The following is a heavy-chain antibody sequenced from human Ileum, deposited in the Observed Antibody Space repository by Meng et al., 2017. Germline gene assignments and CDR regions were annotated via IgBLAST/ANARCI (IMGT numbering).Heavy chain of an antibody. D-gene: IGHD3-10*01. V-gene: IGHV1-8*01. CDR2: MNPNSGNT. CDR1: GYTFTSYD. J-gene: IGHJ4*02. CDR3: ARIGGSRGVYYGSVAFDY. Sequence: QGQLVQSGAEVKTPGASGKVSCKASGYTFTSYDINWVRQASGQGLEWMGWMNPNSGNTGYAQKFQGRVTMTRNTSISTAYMELSSLRSEDTAVYYCARIGGSRGVYYGSVAFDYWGQGTLVTVSS.